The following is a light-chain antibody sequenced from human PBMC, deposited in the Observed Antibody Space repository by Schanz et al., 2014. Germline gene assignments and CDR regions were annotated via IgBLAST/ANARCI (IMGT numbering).Light chain of an antibody. V-gene: IGKV1-39*01. CDR1: QYISDY. CDR2: VTS. J-gene: IGKJ1*01. CDR3: QQGYDTPVWT. Sequence: DIQMTQSPSSLSGSVGDRVTITCRASQYISDYLNWYQQKPGKAPKLVIFVTSHLQSGVPSRFSGGGSGTDFTLTISSLQPEDFATYYCQQGYDTPVWTFGQGTKVEVK.